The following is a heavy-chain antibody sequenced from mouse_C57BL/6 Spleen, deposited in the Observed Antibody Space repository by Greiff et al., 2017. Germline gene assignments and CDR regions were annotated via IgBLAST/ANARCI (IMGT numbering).Heavy chain of an antibody. CDR3: ARPYYYGSSYVLYYFDY. CDR2: ISSGGSYT. CDR1: GFTFSSYG. J-gene: IGHJ2*01. V-gene: IGHV5-6*02. D-gene: IGHD1-1*01. Sequence: DVMLVESGGDLVKPGGSLKLSCAASGFTFSSYGMSWVRQTPDKRLEWVATISSGGSYTYYPDSVKGRFTISRDNAKNTLYLQMSSLKSEDTAMYYCARPYYYGSSYVLYYFDYWGQGTTLTVSS.